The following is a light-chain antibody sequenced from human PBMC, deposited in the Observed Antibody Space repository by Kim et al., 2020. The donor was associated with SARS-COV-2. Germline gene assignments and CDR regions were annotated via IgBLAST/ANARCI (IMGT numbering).Light chain of an antibody. CDR3: QYYRELPPAWT. J-gene: IGKJ1*01. CDR1: QFVTKNF. V-gene: IGKV3D-20*02. CDR2: DAS. Sequence: DIVLTQSPATLSLSPGERATLSCRASQFVTKNFLAWYQQKPGQAPRLLIYDASRRATGIPDRFSGSGSGTAFTLTVSRLEPEDFAVYYCQYYRELPPAWTFGQGTKVDIK.